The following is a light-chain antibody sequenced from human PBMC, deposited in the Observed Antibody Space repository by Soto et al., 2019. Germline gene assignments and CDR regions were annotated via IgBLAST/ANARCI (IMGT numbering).Light chain of an antibody. CDR3: QQYNSYPWT. CDR2: KAS. J-gene: IGKJ1*01. V-gene: IGKV1-5*03. Sequence: DIPMTQSPPTLSASVGDRVTITCRASQSISSWLAWYQQKSGKAPKLLIYKASNLERGVPSRFSGSGSGTEFTLTISSLQPDDFATYYCQQYNSYPWTVGQGTKVELK. CDR1: QSISSW.